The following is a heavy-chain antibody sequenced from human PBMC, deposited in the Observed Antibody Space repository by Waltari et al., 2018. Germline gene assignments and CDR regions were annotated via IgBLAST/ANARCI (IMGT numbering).Heavy chain of an antibody. V-gene: IGHV3-23*04. J-gene: IGHJ2*01. Sequence: VQLVESGGGLVQPGGSLRLSCAASGFTFSSYALIWVAQSQGKGLEWVSAIRGSGGSTYYADSVKGRFTISRDNSKNTLYLQMNSLRAEDTAVYYCAKEWGPYSASWYFDLWGRGTLVTVSS. D-gene: IGHD1-26*01. CDR2: IRGSGGST. CDR3: AKEWGPYSASWYFDL. CDR1: GFTFSSYA.